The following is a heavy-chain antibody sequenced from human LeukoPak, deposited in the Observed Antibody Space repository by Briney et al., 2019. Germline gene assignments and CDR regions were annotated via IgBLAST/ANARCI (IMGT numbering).Heavy chain of an antibody. CDR2: ISAYNGNT. CDR1: GYTFTSYG. V-gene: IGHV1-18*01. D-gene: IGHD4-11*01. J-gene: IGHJ6*03. Sequence: ASVKVSCKASGYTFTSYGVTWVRQVPGQGLEWMGWISAYNGNTNYAQKFQGRVTMTRDTSTSTVYMELSSLRSEDTAVYYCARGTTVTTSSYYYYMDVWGKGTTVTVSS. CDR3: ARGTTVTTSSYYYYMDV.